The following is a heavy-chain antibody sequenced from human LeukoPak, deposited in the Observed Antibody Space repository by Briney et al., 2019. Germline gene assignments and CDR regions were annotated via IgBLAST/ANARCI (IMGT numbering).Heavy chain of an antibody. CDR2: ITASGGST. CDR1: GFTFNNYA. V-gene: IGHV3-23*01. J-gene: IGHJ4*02. Sequence: GGSLRLSCASSGFTFNNYAMTWVRHAPGKGLEWVSSITASGGSTYCADSVKGRFTISRDNSKNTLYLQMSSLRAEDTAVYYCARDYPTSGIVTIFDYWGQGTLVTVSS. D-gene: IGHD1-1*01. CDR3: ARDYPTSGIVTIFDY.